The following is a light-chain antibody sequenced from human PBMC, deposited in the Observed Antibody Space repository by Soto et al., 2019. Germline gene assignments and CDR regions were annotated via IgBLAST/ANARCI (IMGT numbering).Light chain of an antibody. Sequence: QSVLTQPASVSGSPGQSITISCTGSSGDVGNYDLVSWYQQIPGKAPQLMIFEVSRRPSRVSDRFSGSKSGNTASLTISGLQAEDEGDFDCGSYAGNGAWVFGGGTKLTVL. V-gene: IGLV2-23*02. CDR3: GSYAGNGAWV. CDR1: SGDVGNYDL. CDR2: EVS. J-gene: IGLJ3*02.